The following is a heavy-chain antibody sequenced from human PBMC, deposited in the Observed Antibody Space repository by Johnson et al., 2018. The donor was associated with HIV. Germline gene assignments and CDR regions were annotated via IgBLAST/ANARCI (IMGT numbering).Heavy chain of an antibody. Sequence: VQLVESGGGVVQPGRSLRLSCAASGFTFSSYAMHWVRQAPGKGLEWVAVISYDGSNKYYADSVKGRFTISRDNSKNTLYLQMNSRRAEDTAVYYCARDLLYNGERSTDAFDIWGQGTMVTVSS. J-gene: IGHJ3*02. V-gene: IGHV3-30*04. CDR1: GFTFSSYA. CDR3: ARDLLYNGERSTDAFDI. CDR2: ISYDGSNK. D-gene: IGHD1-14*01.